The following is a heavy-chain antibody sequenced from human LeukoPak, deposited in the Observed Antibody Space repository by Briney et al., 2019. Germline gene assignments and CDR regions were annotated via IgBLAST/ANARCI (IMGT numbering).Heavy chain of an antibody. J-gene: IGHJ3*02. CDR3: ARDYFTRYCSGGSCYFDAFDI. Sequence: SETLSLTCTVSGGSISSYYWSWIRQPAGKGPEWIGRIYTSGSTNYNPSLKSRVTMSVDTSKNKFSLKLSSVTAADTAVYYCARDYFTRYCSGGSCYFDAFDIWGQGTMVTVSS. CDR2: IYTSGST. D-gene: IGHD2-15*01. V-gene: IGHV4-4*07. CDR1: GGSISSYY.